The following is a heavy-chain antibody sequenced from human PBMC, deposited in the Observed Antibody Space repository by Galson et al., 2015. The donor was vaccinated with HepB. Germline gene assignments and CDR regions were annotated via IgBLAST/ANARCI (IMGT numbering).Heavy chain of an antibody. CDR2: ISSSSSYI. D-gene: IGHD4-17*01. J-gene: IGHJ4*02. CDR3: ARALAYGDYADY. V-gene: IGHV3-21*01. Sequence: SLRLSCAASGFTFSSYSMNWVRQAPGKGLEWVSSISSSSSYIYYADSVKGRFTISRDNAKNSLYLQMNSLRAEDTAVYYCARALAYGDYADYWGQGTLVTVSS. CDR1: GFTFSSYS.